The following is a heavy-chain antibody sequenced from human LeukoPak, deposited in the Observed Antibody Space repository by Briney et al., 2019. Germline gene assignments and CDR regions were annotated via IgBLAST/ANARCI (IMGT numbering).Heavy chain of an antibody. D-gene: IGHD3-3*01. CDR1: GFTFSSYA. J-gene: IGHJ5*02. Sequence: GRSLRLSCAASGFTFSSYAMHWVRQAPGKGLEWVAVISYDGSNKYYADSVKGRFTISRDNSKNTLYLQMNSLRAEDTAMYYCARQGIITIFEPWGQGTLVTVSS. CDR3: ARQGIITIFEP. CDR2: ISYDGSNK. V-gene: IGHV3-30-3*01.